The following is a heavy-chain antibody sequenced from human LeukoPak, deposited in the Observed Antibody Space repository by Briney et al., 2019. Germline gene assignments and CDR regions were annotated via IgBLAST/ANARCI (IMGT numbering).Heavy chain of an antibody. J-gene: IGHJ4*02. Sequence: SETLSLTCTVSGGSIGSYYWNWIRQAPGKGLEWIGYIHYSGSPNHNSSLKSRVTLSVDTSRNQYSLKLSSVTAADTAVYYCARDGVAGGFDYWGQGTLVTVSS. V-gene: IGHV4-59*01. D-gene: IGHD6-19*01. CDR1: GGSIGSYY. CDR2: IHYSGSP. CDR3: ARDGVAGGFDY.